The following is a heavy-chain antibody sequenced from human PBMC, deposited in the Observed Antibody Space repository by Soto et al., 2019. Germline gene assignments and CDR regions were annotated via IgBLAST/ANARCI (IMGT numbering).Heavy chain of an antibody. V-gene: IGHV1-46*01. CDR1: GYTFTSYY. D-gene: IGHD3-10*01. CDR2: INPSGGST. CDR3: ARLAGLNSSGSYYYFDY. J-gene: IGHJ4*02. Sequence: ASVKVSCKASGYTFTSYYMHWVRQAPGQGLEWMGIINPSGGSTSYAQKFQGRVTMTRDTSTSTVYMELSSLRSEDTAVYYCARLAGLNSSGSYYYFDYWGQGTLVTVSS.